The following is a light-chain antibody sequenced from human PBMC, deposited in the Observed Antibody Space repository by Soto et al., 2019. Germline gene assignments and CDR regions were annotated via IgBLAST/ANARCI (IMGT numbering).Light chain of an antibody. CDR2: GAS. J-gene: IGKJ3*01. CDR3: QQYNNWPLG. CDR1: QSVSSN. V-gene: IGKV3-15*01. Sequence: EIVMTQSPATLSVSPGERATLSCRASQSVSSNLAWYQQKPGQAPRLLIYGASTRATGIPARFSGSGSGTEFTLTISSLQSEDFAVYYCQQYNNWPLGFGPGTKVD.